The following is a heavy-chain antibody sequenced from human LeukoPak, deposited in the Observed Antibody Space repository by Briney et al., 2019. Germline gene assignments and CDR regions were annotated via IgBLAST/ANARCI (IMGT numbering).Heavy chain of an antibody. D-gene: IGHD5-24*01. V-gene: IGHV1-18*01. CDR1: GYTFTSYG. CDR3: ARDDRNLPVEMATTDY. Sequence: ASVKVSFKASGYTFTSYGISWVRQAPGQGREGMGWISAYNGNTNYAQKLQGRVTMTTDTSTSTAYMELSSLRSDDTAVYYCARDDRNLPVEMATTDYWGQGTLVTVSS. CDR2: ISAYNGNT. J-gene: IGHJ4*02.